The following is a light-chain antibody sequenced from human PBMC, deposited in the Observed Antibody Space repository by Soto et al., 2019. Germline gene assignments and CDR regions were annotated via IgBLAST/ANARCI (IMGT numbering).Light chain of an antibody. J-gene: IGKJ3*01. CDR2: AAS. Sequence: AIRMTQSPSSFSASTGDTITITCRASQGISSYLAWYQQKPGKAPKLLIYAASTLQTGLPSRFSGSGSGTDFTLPISCLQSEDFATYYCQQYDTYPLTFGPGTTVDI. CDR1: QGISSY. V-gene: IGKV1-8*01. CDR3: QQYDTYPLT.